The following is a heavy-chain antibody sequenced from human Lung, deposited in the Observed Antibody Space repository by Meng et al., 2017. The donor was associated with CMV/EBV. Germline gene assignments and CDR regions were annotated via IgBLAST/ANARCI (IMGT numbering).Heavy chain of an antibody. J-gene: IGHJ6*02. D-gene: IGHD1-1*01. CDR1: GFTFSSYS. CDR2: ISSSSGCT. CDR3: AKEEGGAGTPSSYYYFMDY. V-gene: IGHV3-21*01. Sequence: ESLKISXAASGFTFSSYSMNWVRQAPGKGLEWVSSISSSSGCTYYADSVKGRFTISRDNAKNSLYLQMNSLRAEDTAVYYCAKEEGGAGTPSSYYYFMDYWGQGTTVTVSS.